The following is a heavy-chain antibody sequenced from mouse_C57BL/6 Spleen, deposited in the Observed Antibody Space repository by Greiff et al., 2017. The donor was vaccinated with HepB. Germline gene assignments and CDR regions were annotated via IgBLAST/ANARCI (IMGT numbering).Heavy chain of an antibody. CDR2: INPYNGDT. CDR3: ARRLYSNYVYFDY. Sequence: VQLQQSGPELVKPGDSVKISCKASGYSFTGYFMNWVMQSHGKSLEWIGRINPYNGDTFYNQKFKGKATLTVDKSSSTAHMELRSLTSEDSAVYYCARRLYSNYVYFDYWGQGTTLTVSS. CDR1: GYSFTGYF. J-gene: IGHJ2*01. D-gene: IGHD2-5*01. V-gene: IGHV1-20*01.